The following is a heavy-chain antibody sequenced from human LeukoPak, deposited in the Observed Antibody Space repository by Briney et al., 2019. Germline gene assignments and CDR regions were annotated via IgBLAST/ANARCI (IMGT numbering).Heavy chain of an antibody. Sequence: PGGSLRLSCAASGFTFSHYWMSWLRQAPGKGLEWVANIKQYGSEKYYVDSVKGRFTISRDNAKNSLYLQMNSLRAEDTALYYCATHRGYSYGTAEDFDYWGQGTLVTVSS. D-gene: IGHD5-18*01. CDR3: ATHRGYSYGTAEDFDY. V-gene: IGHV3-7*01. CDR2: IKQYGSEK. CDR1: GFTFSHYW. J-gene: IGHJ4*02.